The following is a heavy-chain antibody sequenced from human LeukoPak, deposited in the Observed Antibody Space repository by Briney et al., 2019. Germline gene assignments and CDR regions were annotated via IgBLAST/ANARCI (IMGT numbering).Heavy chain of an antibody. CDR2: IYTSGST. Sequence: SETLSLTCTVSGGSISSYYWSWIRQPAGKGLEWIGRIYTSGSTNYNPSLKSRVTMSVDTSKNQFSLKLSSVTAADTAVYYCARVVCELGYCSSTSVNWFDPWGQGTLVTVSS. V-gene: IGHV4-4*07. CDR3: ARVVCELGYCSSTSVNWFDP. D-gene: IGHD2-2*01. CDR1: GGSISSYY. J-gene: IGHJ5*02.